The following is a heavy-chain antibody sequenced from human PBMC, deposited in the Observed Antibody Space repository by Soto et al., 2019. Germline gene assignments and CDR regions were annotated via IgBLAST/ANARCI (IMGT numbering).Heavy chain of an antibody. CDR1: GFTFSDYY. V-gene: IGHV3-11*01. J-gene: IGHJ4*02. CDR2: ISSSGRTM. CDR3: ARLTKLQNFDY. Sequence: GGSLRLSCAASGFTFSDYYMSWIRQAPGKGLEWLSYISSSGRTMYYADSVKGRFAISRDNTENSLYLQMNSLRAEDTAVYYCARLTKLQNFDYWGQGTLVTVSS. D-gene: IGHD2-15*01.